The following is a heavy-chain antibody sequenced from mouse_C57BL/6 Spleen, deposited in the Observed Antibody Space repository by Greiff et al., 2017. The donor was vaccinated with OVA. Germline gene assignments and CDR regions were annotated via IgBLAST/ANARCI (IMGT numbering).Heavy chain of an antibody. D-gene: IGHD2-3*01. Sequence: EVKLMESGAELVRPGASVKLSCTASGFNIKDDYMHWVKQRPEQGLEWIGWIDPENGDTEYASKFQGKATITADTSSNTAYLQLSSLTSEDTAVYYCTTFGNDGNWYFDVWGTGTTVTVSS. J-gene: IGHJ1*03. CDR2: IDPENGDT. CDR3: TTFGNDGNWYFDV. V-gene: IGHV14-4*01. CDR1: GFNIKDDY.